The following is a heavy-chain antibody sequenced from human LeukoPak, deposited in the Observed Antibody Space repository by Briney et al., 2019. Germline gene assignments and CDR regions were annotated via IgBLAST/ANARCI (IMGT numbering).Heavy chain of an antibody. D-gene: IGHD3-3*01. J-gene: IGHJ4*02. Sequence: ASVKVSCKASGYAFTGYYMHWVRQAPGQGLEWMGWINPNSGGTNYAQKFQGRVTMTRDTSISTAYMELSMLRSDDTAVYYCARDGRVLRFLEWPQFDYWGQGTLVTVSS. V-gene: IGHV1-2*02. CDR2: INPNSGGT. CDR3: ARDGRVLRFLEWPQFDY. CDR1: GYAFTGYY.